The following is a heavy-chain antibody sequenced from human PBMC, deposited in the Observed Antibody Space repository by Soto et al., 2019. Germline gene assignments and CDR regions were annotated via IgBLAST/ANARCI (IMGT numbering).Heavy chain of an antibody. CDR3: ARHYIAARFDHFDY. V-gene: IGHV4-39*01. J-gene: IGHJ4*02. CDR1: GGSISSSSYY. D-gene: IGHD6-6*01. Sequence: QLQLQESGPGLVKPSETLSLTCTVSGGSISSSSYYWGWIRQPPGKGLEWIGSIYYSGSTYDNPSLTSRVTISVDTSKNQFSLKLSSVTAADTALYYCARHYIAARFDHFDYWGQGTLVTVSS. CDR2: IYYSGST.